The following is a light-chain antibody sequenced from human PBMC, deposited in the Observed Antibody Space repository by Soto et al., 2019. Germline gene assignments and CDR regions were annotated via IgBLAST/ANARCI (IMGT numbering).Light chain of an antibody. J-gene: IGKJ2*01. V-gene: IGKV3-20*01. CDR3: QQYGSSPPYT. Sequence: EIVLTQSPGSLSLSAGERATLSCRASQSLSSNQLAWYQQKPGQAPRLLIYAASARATGIPDRFSGSGSGTDFILTISRLEPEDFAVYYCQQYGSSPPYTFGQGTRLXIK. CDR1: QSLSSNQ. CDR2: AAS.